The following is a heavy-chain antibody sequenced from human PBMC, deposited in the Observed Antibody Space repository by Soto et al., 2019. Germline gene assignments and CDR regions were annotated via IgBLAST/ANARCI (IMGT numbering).Heavy chain of an antibody. D-gene: IGHD2-15*01. CDR2: ISIYNGNI. V-gene: IGHV1-18*01. Sequence: GSVKVSRKASCFTLTSYCIRWVRQAPGQGLEWMGWISIYNGNINYAQKFQGRLTMTTDTSTSTAYMELRSLTSDDTAVYYCARDLLVSGPRFGYWGQGTLVTVSS. CDR1: CFTLTSYC. CDR3: ARDLLVSGPRFGY. J-gene: IGHJ4*02.